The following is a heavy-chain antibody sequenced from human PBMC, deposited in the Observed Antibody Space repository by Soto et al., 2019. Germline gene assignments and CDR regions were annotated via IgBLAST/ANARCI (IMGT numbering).Heavy chain of an antibody. CDR1: GYTFTSYE. D-gene: IGHD3-10*01. CDR2: MNPNSGDT. V-gene: IGHV1-8*01. Sequence: QVQLVQSGAEVKKPGASVKVSCKASGYTFTSYEINWVRQATGQGLEWMGWMNPNSGDTGYAQKFQGRVTMTRNTSRSTAYMELSSLRSEDTAVYYCARGEVLWFGELLRWGQGTLVTVSS. J-gene: IGHJ4*02. CDR3: ARGEVLWFGELLR.